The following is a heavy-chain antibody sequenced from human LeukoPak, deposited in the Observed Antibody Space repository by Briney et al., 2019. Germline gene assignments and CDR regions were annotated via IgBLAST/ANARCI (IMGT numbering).Heavy chain of an antibody. Sequence: GGSLRLSCAATGFTFSNYEMHWVRQAPGKGLEWVSYISSSGSDIYYADSVKGRFTISRDNAKNSLYLHMNSLRAEDTAVYYCARDYGGSSPFDYWGQGALVTVSS. CDR1: GFTFSNYE. CDR3: ARDYGGSSPFDY. D-gene: IGHD4-23*01. J-gene: IGHJ4*02. CDR2: ISSSGSDI. V-gene: IGHV3-48*03.